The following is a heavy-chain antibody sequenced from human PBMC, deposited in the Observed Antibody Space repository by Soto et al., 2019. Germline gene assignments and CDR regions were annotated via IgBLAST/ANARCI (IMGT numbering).Heavy chain of an antibody. J-gene: IGHJ6*02. CDR1: GFTFRKYV. V-gene: IGHV3-23*01. D-gene: IGHD3-3*01. CDR3: AKDQGFLEWIPQGGLDV. Sequence: EVQLLESGGGLAQPGGSLRLSCEVSGFTFRKYVMTWVRQAPGKGLEWVSSLSSTGGSTYYADSVKGRFTVSRENSKNTRFMQMNSLRAEDTAIYYCAKDQGFLEWIPQGGLDVWGPGTTVAVSS. CDR2: LSSTGGST.